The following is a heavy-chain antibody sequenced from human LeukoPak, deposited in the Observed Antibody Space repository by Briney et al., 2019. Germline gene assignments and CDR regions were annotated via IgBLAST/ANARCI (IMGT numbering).Heavy chain of an antibody. CDR1: GYMXNELS. J-gene: IGHJ3*02. D-gene: IGHD3-9*01. Sequence: ASVKVSCKVSGYMXNELSMHWVRQAPGKGLEWMGGFDPEHGETVYAENFQGRVTLTEDTFTETAYMDLSSLRSEDTAVYYCATDTADKNDGFDIWGQGTMVTVSS. V-gene: IGHV1-24*01. CDR3: ATDTADKNDGFDI. CDR2: FDPEHGET.